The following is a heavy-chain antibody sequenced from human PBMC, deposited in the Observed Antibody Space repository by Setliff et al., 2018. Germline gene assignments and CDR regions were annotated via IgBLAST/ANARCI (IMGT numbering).Heavy chain of an antibody. V-gene: IGHV4-34*01. J-gene: IGHJ4*02. CDR2: INHSGST. D-gene: IGHD6-19*01. CDR1: GGSFSGYY. Sequence: SETLSLTCAVYGGSFSGYYWSWIRQPPGKGLEWIGVINHSGSTNYNPSLKSRVTISVDTSKNQFSLKLSSVTAADTAVYYCARGYGYSSGWYRVYFDYWGQGTLVTVSS. CDR3: ARGYGYSSGWYRVYFDY.